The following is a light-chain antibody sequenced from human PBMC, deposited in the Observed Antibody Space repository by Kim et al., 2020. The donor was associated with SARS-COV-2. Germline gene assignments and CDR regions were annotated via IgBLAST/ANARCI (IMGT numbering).Light chain of an antibody. CDR2: GAS. Sequence: ATINCKSSQTVLYSSNNKSYLAWYQQKPGQPPKLLIYGASTRESGVPDRFSGSGSGTDFTLTISSLQAEDVAVYYCQQYYSIPVTFGPGTKVDIK. CDR3: QQYYSIPVT. V-gene: IGKV4-1*01. CDR1: QTVLYSSNNKSY. J-gene: IGKJ3*01.